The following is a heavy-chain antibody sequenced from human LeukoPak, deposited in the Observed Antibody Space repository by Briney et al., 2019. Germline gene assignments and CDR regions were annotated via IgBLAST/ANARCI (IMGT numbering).Heavy chain of an antibody. CDR3: ARQWLING. D-gene: IGHD6-19*01. J-gene: IGHJ4*02. V-gene: IGHV3-23*01. CDR2: ISESGGTT. CDR1: GFTFSSYG. Sequence: GGSLRLSCAVSGFTFSSYGMSGVRQAPGKGLEWVSSISESGGTTDYADSVKGRFTISRDNSKNTLYLQMNSLRAEDTAVYYCARQWLINGWGQGILVTLSS.